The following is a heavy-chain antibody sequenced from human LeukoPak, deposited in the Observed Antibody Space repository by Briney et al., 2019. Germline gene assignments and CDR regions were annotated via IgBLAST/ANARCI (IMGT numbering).Heavy chain of an antibody. CDR3: ARDHYDFWSGYHANFDY. D-gene: IGHD3-3*01. CDR2: ISSSSSDI. CDR1: GFTFSSYS. J-gene: IGHJ4*02. V-gene: IGHV3-21*01. Sequence: GGSLRLSCAATGFTFSSYSMNWVRQAPGKGLEWVSSISSSSSDIYYADSVKGRFTISRDNTKNSLYLQMNSLRAEDTAVYYCARDHYDFWSGYHANFDYWGQGTLVTVSS.